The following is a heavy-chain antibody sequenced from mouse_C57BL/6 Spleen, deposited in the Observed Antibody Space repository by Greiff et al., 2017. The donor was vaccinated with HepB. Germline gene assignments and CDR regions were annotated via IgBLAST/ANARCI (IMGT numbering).Heavy chain of an antibody. CDR1: GYTFTDYN. Sequence: EVQLQQSGPELVKPGASVKIPCKASGYTFTDYNMDWVKQSHGKSLEWIGDINPNNGGTIYNQKFKGKATLTVDKSSSTAYMELRSLTSEDTAVYYCARYGNYVGYFDVWGTGTTVTVSS. CDR3: ARYGNYVGYFDV. D-gene: IGHD2-1*01. CDR2: INPNNGGT. V-gene: IGHV1-18*01. J-gene: IGHJ1*03.